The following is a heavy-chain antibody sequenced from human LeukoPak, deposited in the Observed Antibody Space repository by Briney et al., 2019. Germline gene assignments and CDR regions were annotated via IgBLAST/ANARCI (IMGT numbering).Heavy chain of an antibody. CDR2: ISWNSGSI. Sequence: GGSLRLSCAASGFTFDDYAMHWVRQAPGKGLEWVSGISWNSGSIGYADSVKGRFTISRDNAKNSLYLQMNSLRAEDMALYYCAKGGCSSTSCYCNYWGQGTLVTVSS. V-gene: IGHV3-9*03. D-gene: IGHD2-2*01. J-gene: IGHJ4*02. CDR3: AKGGCSSTSCYCNY. CDR1: GFTFDDYA.